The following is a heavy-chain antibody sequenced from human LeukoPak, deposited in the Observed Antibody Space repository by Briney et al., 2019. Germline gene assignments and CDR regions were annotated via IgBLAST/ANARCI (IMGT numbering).Heavy chain of an antibody. Sequence: GGSLRLSCAASGFTFSSYSMNWVRQAPGKGLEWVSSISSSSSYTYYADSVKGRFTISRDNAKNSLYLQMNSLRAEDTAVYYCARDYDPRGYWGQGTLVTVSS. CDR1: GFTFSSYS. CDR3: ARDYDPRGY. D-gene: IGHD3-3*01. CDR2: ISSSSSYT. J-gene: IGHJ4*02. V-gene: IGHV3-21*01.